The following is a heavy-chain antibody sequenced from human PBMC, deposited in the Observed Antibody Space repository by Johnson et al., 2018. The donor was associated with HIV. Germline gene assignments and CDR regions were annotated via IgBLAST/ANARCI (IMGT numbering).Heavy chain of an antibody. J-gene: IGHJ3*02. CDR3: ARDRRYYDSSGYYHDAFDI. Sequence: DGGNQYYADSVKGRVTISGDNSKNTLYLQMNSLRAEDTAVYFCARDRRYYDSSGYYHDAFDIWGQGTMVTVSS. D-gene: IGHD3-22*01. V-gene: IGHV3-30*07. CDR2: DGGNQ.